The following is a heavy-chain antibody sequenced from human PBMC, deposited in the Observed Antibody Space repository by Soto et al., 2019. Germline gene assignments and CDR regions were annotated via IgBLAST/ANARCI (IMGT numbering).Heavy chain of an antibody. Sequence: EVQLVESGGGLVQPGGSLRLSCAASGFTVSSNYMSWVRKAPGKGLEWVSVIYSGGSTYYADSVKGRFTISRHNSKNTLYLQMNSLRAEDTAVYYCASNSGYEHDAFDIWGQGTMVTVSS. CDR3: ASNSGYEHDAFDI. D-gene: IGHD5-12*01. V-gene: IGHV3-53*04. CDR2: IYSGGST. J-gene: IGHJ3*02. CDR1: GFTVSSNY.